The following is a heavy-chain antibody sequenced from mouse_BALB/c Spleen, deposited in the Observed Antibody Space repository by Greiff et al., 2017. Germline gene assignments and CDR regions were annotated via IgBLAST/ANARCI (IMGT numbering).Heavy chain of an antibody. V-gene: IGHV5-9-4*01. J-gene: IGHJ4*01. CDR2: ISSGGSYT. CDR1: GFTFSSYA. D-gene: IGHD2-14*01. Sequence: EVHLVESGGGLVKPGGSLKLSCAASGFTFSSYAMSWVRQSPEKRLEWVAEISSGGSYTYYPDTVTGRFTISRDNAKNTLCLEMSSLRSEDTAMYYCARDGEVRRKGYAMDYWGQGTSVTVSS. CDR3: ARDGEVRRKGYAMDY.